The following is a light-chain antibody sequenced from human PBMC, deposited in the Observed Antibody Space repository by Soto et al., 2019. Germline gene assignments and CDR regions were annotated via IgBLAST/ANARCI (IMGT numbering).Light chain of an antibody. Sequence: DTVMTQSPDSLAVSLGERATINCKSGQSVLYSSNNKNYLAWYQQKPGQPPKLLIYWASTRESGVPDRFSGSGSGTDFTLTISSLQAEDVAVYYCQQYYSTPLAFGQGTKLEIK. CDR2: WAS. V-gene: IGKV4-1*01. CDR1: QSVLYSSNNKNY. J-gene: IGKJ2*01. CDR3: QQYYSTPLA.